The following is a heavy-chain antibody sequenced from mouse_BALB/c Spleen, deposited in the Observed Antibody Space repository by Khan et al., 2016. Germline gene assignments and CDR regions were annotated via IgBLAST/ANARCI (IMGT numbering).Heavy chain of an antibody. Sequence: EVKLLESGGGLVHPGGSLKLSCAASGFDFSRYWMSWVRQAPGKGLEWIGEINPDSYTINYTPSLKDKFIISSDTAKNTLYLQMSKVRSEDTALYYCARAGYYGYLAYWGQGTLVTVSA. CDR1: GFDFSRYW. D-gene: IGHD1-1*01. J-gene: IGHJ3*01. V-gene: IGHV4-1*02. CDR2: INPDSYTI. CDR3: ARAGYYGYLAY.